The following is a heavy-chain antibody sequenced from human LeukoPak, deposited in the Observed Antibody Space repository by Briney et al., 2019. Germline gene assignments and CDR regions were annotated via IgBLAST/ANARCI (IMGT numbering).Heavy chain of an antibody. Sequence: GRSLRLSCAASGFTFSSYAMHWVRQAPGKGLEWVAVISYDGSNKYYADSAKGRFTISRDNSKNTLYLQMNSLRAEDTAVYYCAREGSRYYYDSSGYNMEFDYWGQGTLVTVSS. V-gene: IGHV3-30-3*01. CDR1: GFTFSSYA. J-gene: IGHJ4*02. D-gene: IGHD3-22*01. CDR2: ISYDGSNK. CDR3: AREGSRYYYDSSGYNMEFDY.